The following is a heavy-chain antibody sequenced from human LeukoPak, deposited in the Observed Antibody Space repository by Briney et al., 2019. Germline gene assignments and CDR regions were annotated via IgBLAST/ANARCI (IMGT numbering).Heavy chain of an antibody. Sequence: PSETLSLTCAVYGGSFSGYHWSWIRQPPGKGLEWIGEINHSGSTNYNPSLKSRVTISVDTSKNQFSLKLSSVTAADTAVYYCARVRQQLASGDYYYYYYMDVWGKGTTVTVSS. CDR1: GGSFSGYH. D-gene: IGHD6-13*01. CDR3: ARVRQQLASGDYYYYYYMDV. V-gene: IGHV4-34*01. CDR2: INHSGST. J-gene: IGHJ6*03.